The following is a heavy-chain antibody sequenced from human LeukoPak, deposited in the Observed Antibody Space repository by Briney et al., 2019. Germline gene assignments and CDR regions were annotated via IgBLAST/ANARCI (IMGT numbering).Heavy chain of an antibody. CDR1: GYTFTSFY. CDR2: INPSGGST. CDR3: ASGGGAVARNVFDI. J-gene: IGHJ3*02. D-gene: IGHD6-13*01. V-gene: IGHV1-46*01. Sequence: GASVKVSCKASGYTFTSFYIYWVRQAPGHGLEWMGIINPSGGSTNYAQKFQGRVTMTRDTSISTAYMELSRLRSDDTAVYYCASGGGAVARNVFDIWGQGTMVTVSS.